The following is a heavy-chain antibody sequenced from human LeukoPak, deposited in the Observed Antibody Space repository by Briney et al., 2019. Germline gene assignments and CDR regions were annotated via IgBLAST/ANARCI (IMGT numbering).Heavy chain of an antibody. J-gene: IGHJ4*02. CDR3: AKLFESGTYNNFFHY. V-gene: IGHV3-23*01. D-gene: IGHD3-10*01. CDR1: GFTFSSDA. Sequence: SGGSLRLSCAASGFTFSSDAMSWVRQAPGKGLEWVSAITASSSSTHDADSVQGRFTISRDNFKNTLYLQMNSLRPEDTAIYYCAKLFESGTYNNFFHYWGQGTLVTVSS. CDR2: ITASSSST.